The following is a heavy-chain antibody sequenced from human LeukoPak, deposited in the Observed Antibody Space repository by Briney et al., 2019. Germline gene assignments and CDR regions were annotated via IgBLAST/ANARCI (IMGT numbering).Heavy chain of an antibody. D-gene: IGHD5-24*01. CDR3: ARVHPDGYSAY. J-gene: IGHJ4*02. CDR1: GGSIISYY. Sequence: SETLSLTRTVSGGSIISYYWSWIRQPPGKGLEWIGYIHYSGSTKYNPSLKSRVTISVDTSNNHFSLKLSSVTAADTAVYFCARVHPDGYSAYWGQGILVTVSS. CDR2: IHYSGST. V-gene: IGHV4-59*01.